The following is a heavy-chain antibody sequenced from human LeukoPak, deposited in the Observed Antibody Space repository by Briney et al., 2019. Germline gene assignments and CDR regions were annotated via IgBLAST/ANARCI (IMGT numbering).Heavy chain of an antibody. CDR1: GYTFTSYY. CDR2: INPNSGGT. J-gene: IGHJ3*02. V-gene: IGHV1-2*02. CDR3: ARGYYDFWSGYSSDAFDI. D-gene: IGHD3-3*01. Sequence: ASVKVSCKASGYTFTSYYMHWVRQAPGQGLEWMGWINPNSGGTNYAQKFQGRVTMTRDTSISTAYMELSRLRSDDTAVYYCARGYYDFWSGYSSDAFDIWGQGTMVTVSS.